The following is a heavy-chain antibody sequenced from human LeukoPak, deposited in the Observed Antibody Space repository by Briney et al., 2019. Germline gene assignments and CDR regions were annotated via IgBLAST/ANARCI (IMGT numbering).Heavy chain of an antibody. CDR3: ARGVSYYYDNSGHPGWYFDL. V-gene: IGHV3-13*01. D-gene: IGHD3-22*01. CDR1: GFTFNYYD. J-gene: IGHJ2*01. CDR2: IRTTGDT. Sequence: PGGSVRLSCAVSGFTFNYYDMHWVRQAPGKRLEWVSAIRTTGDTHYPDSVKGRFAMSREDAKNSVHLQMNTLRAGDTAVYYCARGVSYYYDNSGHPGWYFDLWGRGTLVTVSS.